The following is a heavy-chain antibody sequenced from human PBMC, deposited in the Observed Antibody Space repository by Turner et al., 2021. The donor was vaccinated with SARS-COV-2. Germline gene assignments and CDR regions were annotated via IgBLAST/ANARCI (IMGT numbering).Heavy chain of an antibody. CDR3: ASTQVCLYYCSGSGYFGLVGWYFDY. CDR2: INLSGGGR. CDR1: LYTFTADS. Sequence: QVRLQQAGAQVETPGASVKISCKAYLYTFTADSMFWVRQGHGQGLGLMGWINLSGGGRNDEQKYQGRVTLTSYTSISTATLELRRQSQDDTDVYFCASTQVCLYYCSGSGYFGLVGWYFDYWGQGTLVTVSS. J-gene: IGHJ4*02. V-gene: IGHV1-2*02. D-gene: IGHD2-15*01.